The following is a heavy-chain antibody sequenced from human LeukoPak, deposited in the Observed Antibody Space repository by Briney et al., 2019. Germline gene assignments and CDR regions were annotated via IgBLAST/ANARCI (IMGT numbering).Heavy chain of an antibody. J-gene: IGHJ4*02. CDR1: GGSISGSFYY. CDR2: IYYSGST. CDR3: ARSTYYDFWSGYYYFDY. Sequence: SETLSLTCTVSGGSISGSFYYWGWIRQPPGKGLEWIGSIYYSGSTYYNPSLKSRVTISVDTSKNQFSLKLSSVTAADTAVYYCARSTYYDFWSGYYYFDYWGQGTLVTVSS. D-gene: IGHD3-3*01. V-gene: IGHV4-39*01.